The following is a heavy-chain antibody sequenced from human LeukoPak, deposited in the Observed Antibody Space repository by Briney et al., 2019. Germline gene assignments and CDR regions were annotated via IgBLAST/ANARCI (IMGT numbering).Heavy chain of an antibody. J-gene: IGHJ4*02. Sequence: GASVKVSCKASGYTFTSYGISWVRQAPGQGLEWMGWISAYNGNTNYAQKLQGRVTITADKSTSTAYMELSSLRSEDTAVYYCASRAVTRDYWGQGTLVTVSS. CDR1: GYTFTSYG. CDR2: ISAYNGNT. V-gene: IGHV1-18*01. D-gene: IGHD4-23*01. CDR3: ASRAVTRDY.